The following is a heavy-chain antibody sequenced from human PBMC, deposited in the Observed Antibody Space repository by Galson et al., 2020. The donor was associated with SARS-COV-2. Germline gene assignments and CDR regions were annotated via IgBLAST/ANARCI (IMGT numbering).Heavy chain of an antibody. Sequence: GESLKISCAASGFTFSSYAMHWVRQAPGKGLEWVAVISYDGSNKYYADSVKGRFTISRDNSKNTLYLQMNSLRAEDTAVYYCARDYNDANIWFGTQTGFDYWGQGTLVTVSS. CDR2: ISYDGSNK. D-gene: IGHD3-10*01. V-gene: IGHV3-30-3*01. CDR1: GFTFSSYA. CDR3: ARDYNDANIWFGTQTGFDY. J-gene: IGHJ4*02.